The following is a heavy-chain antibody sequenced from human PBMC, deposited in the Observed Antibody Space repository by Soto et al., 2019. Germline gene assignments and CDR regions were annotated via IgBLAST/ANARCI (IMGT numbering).Heavy chain of an antibody. CDR3: ASRDPGTSVDY. D-gene: IGHD1-7*01. Sequence: PSEALAVNCSVSGCSFTSNNWWTWVRQPPGQGLEWIGEIYRTGSTNYNPSLKSRVTISLDKSENQFSLKVTSLTAADTAVYYCASRDPGTSVDYWGQGTLVTVSS. J-gene: IGHJ4*02. CDR1: GCSFTSNNW. CDR2: IYRTGST. V-gene: IGHV4-4*02.